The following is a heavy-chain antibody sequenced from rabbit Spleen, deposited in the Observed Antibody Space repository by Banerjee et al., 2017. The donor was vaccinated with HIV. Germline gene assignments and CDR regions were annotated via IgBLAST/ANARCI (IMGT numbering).Heavy chain of an antibody. CDR2: IYSVIDYT. CDR1: GFSFSSGYD. D-gene: IGHD4-1*01. Sequence: QSLEESGGDLVKPGASLTLTCTASGFSFSSGYDMCWVRQAPGKGLEWIGSIYSVIDYTYYASWVKGRFTISKTSSTTVTLQMTSLTVADTATYFCARVSETSGWGEDLWGPGTLVTVS. V-gene: IGHV1S40*01. CDR3: ARVSETSGWGEDL. J-gene: IGHJ4*01.